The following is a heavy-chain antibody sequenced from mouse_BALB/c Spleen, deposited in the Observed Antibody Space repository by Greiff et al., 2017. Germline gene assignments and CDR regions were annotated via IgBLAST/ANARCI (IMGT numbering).Heavy chain of an antibody. V-gene: IGHV5-4*02. CDR1: GFTFSSFG. J-gene: IGHJ3*01. Sequence: EVMLVESGGGLVQPGGSRKLSCAASGFTFSSFGMHWVRQTPEKRLEWVATISDGGSYTYYPDSVKGRFTISRDNAKNNLYLQMSSLKSEDTAMYYCARDQAYWGQGTLVTVSA. CDR2: ISDGGSYT. CDR3: ARDQAY.